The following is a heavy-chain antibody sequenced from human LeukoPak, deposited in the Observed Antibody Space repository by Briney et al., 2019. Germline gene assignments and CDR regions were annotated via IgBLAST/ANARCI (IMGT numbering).Heavy chain of an antibody. V-gene: IGHV3-23*01. CDR2: ISGYGDT. D-gene: IGHD6-13*01. CDR3: AKDGGSSSWHWDP. CDR1: GFTFSSYA. J-gene: IGHJ5*02. Sequence: GGSLRLSCAASGFTFSSYAMSWVRQAPGRGLEWASGISGYGDTYYADSVKGRFTISRDNSKDTLYLQMNSLRAEDTAVYHCAKDGGSSSWHWDPWGQGTLVTVSS.